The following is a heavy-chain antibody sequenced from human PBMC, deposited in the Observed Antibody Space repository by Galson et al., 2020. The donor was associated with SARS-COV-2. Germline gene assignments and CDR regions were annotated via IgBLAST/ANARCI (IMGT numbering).Heavy chain of an antibody. J-gene: IGHJ3*02. CDR2: IYYSGST. V-gene: IGHV4-31*03. CDR1: GGSISSGGYY. D-gene: IGHD3-22*01. CDR3: ARAPITMIVVVNAFDI. Sequence: SETLSLTCTVSGGSISSGGYYWSWIRQHPGKGLEWIGYIYYSGSTYYNPSLKSRVTISVDTSKNQFSLKLSSVTAADTAVYYCARAPITMIVVVNAFDIWGQGTMVTVSS.